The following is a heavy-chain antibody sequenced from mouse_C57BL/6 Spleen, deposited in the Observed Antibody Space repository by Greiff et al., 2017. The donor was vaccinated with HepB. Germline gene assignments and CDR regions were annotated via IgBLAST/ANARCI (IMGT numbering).Heavy chain of an antibody. J-gene: IGHJ4*01. Sequence: EVKLVESEGGLVQPGSSMKLSCTASGFTFSDYYMAWVRQVPEKGLEWVANINYDGSSTYYLDSLKSRFIISRDNAKNILYLQMSSLKSEDTATYYCARDRLSAMDYWGQGTSVTVSS. D-gene: IGHD1-2*01. CDR1: GFTFSDYY. CDR2: INYDGSST. V-gene: IGHV5-16*01. CDR3: ARDRLSAMDY.